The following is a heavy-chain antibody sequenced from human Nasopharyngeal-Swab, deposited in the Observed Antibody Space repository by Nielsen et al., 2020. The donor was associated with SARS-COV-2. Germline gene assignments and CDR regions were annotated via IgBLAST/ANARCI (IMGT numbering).Heavy chain of an antibody. CDR1: GYTFTGYY. CDR3: ARGFPWDGYNTPPFDY. CDR2: IIPILGIA. J-gene: IGHJ4*02. Sequence: SVKVSCKASGYTFTGYYMHWVRQAPGQGLEWMGGIIPILGIANYAQKFQGRVTITADKSTSTAYMELSSLRSEDTAVYYCARGFPWDGYNTPPFDYWGQGTLVTVSS. D-gene: IGHD5-24*01. V-gene: IGHV1-69*10.